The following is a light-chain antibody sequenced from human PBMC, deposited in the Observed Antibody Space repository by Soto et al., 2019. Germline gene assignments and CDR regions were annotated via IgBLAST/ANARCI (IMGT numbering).Light chain of an antibody. CDR1: QSVSSSY. CDR3: QQYGSSPWT. CDR2: GAS. Sequence: IVLTQSPGTLSLSPGERATLSWRASQSVSSSYLAWYQQKPGQAPRLLIYGASSRATGIPDRFSGSGSGTDFTLTISRLEPEDFAVYYCQQYGSSPWTFAQRTIVDI. V-gene: IGKV3-20*01. J-gene: IGKJ1*01.